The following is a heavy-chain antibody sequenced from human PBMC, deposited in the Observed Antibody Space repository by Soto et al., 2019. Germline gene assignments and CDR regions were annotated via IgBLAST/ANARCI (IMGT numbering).Heavy chain of an antibody. CDR3: AKDEKDYSSSWYFNRYDVDY. CDR2: ISGSGGST. CDR1: GFTFSSYA. Sequence: EVQLLESGGGLVQPGGSLRLSCAASGFTFSSYAMSWVRQAPGKGLEWVSAISGSGGSTYYADSVKGRFTISRDNSKNPLYLQMNSLRAEDTAVYYCAKDEKDYSSSWYFNRYDVDYWGQGTLVTVSS. J-gene: IGHJ4*02. V-gene: IGHV3-23*01. D-gene: IGHD6-13*01.